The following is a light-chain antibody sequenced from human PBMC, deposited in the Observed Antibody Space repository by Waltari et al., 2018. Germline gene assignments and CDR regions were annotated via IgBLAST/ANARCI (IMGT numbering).Light chain of an antibody. CDR3: AGRDVSLSGVI. J-gene: IGLJ2*01. CDR2: ANN. Sequence: QSVLTQPPSASGTAGQRVTISCSGSSSNIGSNYVYWYQHLPGTAPKLLIYANNRRPSGVPDRFSGSTSGASASLSISGLRPEDEGDDYCAGRDVSLSGVIFGRGTKLTVL. CDR1: SSNIGSNY. V-gene: IGLV1-47*01.